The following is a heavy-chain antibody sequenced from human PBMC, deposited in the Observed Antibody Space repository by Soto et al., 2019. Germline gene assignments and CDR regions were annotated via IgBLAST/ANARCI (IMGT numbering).Heavy chain of an antibody. D-gene: IGHD3-9*01. V-gene: IGHV1-58*01. J-gene: IGHJ4*02. CDR3: AADHREYYYDILTGYFN. CDR2: IVVGSGNT. CDR1: GFTFTSSA. Sequence: ASVKVSCKASGFTFTSSAVQWVRQARGQRLEWIGWIVVGSGNTNYAQKFQERVTITRDMSTSTAYMELSSLRSEDTAVYYCAADHREYYYDILTGYFNWGQGTLVTVSS.